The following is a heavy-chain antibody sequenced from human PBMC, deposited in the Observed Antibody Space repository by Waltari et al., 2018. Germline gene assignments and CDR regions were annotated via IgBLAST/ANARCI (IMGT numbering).Heavy chain of an antibody. Sequence: QVQLQESGPGLVKPSETLSLTCTVSGGSISSYYWSWIRQPPGKGLEWIGYIYSSGGTNHNPSPKGLVTISVDTSKNQFSLKLSSVTAADTAVYYCARGAHYYDSSGYYYLLDYWGQGTLVTVSS. D-gene: IGHD3-22*01. CDR2: IYSSGGT. CDR1: GGSISSYY. J-gene: IGHJ4*02. CDR3: ARGAHYYDSSGYYYLLDY. V-gene: IGHV4-59*01.